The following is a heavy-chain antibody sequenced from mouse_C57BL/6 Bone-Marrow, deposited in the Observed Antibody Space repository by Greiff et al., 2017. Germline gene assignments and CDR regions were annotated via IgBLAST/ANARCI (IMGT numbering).Heavy chain of an antibody. CDR3: ARRGGYSNYAMDY. CDR2: IYPGGGYT. Sequence: VQLQQSGAELVRPGTSVKMSCKASGYTFTNYWIGWAKQRPGHGLEWIGDIYPGGGYTNYNEKFKGKATLTADKSSSTAYMQFSSLTSEDSAIYYCARRGGYSNYAMDYWGQGTSVPVSS. D-gene: IGHD2-5*01. V-gene: IGHV1-63*01. CDR1: GYTFTNYW. J-gene: IGHJ4*01.